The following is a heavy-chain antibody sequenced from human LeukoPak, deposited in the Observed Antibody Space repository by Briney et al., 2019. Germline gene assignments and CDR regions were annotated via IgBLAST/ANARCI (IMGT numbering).Heavy chain of an antibody. Sequence: GGSLRLSCRASGFNLSDYWMHWVRQAPGEGLLWVSRINRDGRSAGYADFVKGRSTISRDNSKNTLAMQLDSLAVEDTGVYYCARGKRGFGDPYCYFDYWGQGLLVTVSS. CDR3: ARGKRGFGDPYCYFDY. CDR2: INRDGRSA. J-gene: IGHJ4*02. CDR1: GFNLSDYW. V-gene: IGHV3-74*01. D-gene: IGHD3-16*02.